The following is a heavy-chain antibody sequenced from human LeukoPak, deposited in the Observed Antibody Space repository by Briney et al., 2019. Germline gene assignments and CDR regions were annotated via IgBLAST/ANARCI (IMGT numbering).Heavy chain of an antibody. CDR3: ALHRLGPSYYYDSSGYHPLWYFDY. D-gene: IGHD3-22*01. CDR1: GGSISSYY. J-gene: IGHJ4*02. CDR2: IYYSGST. V-gene: IGHV4-59*08. Sequence: SETLSLTCTVSGGSISSYYWSWIRQPPGKGLEWIGYIYYSGSTNYNPSLKSRVTISVDTSKNQFSLKLSSVTAADTAVYYWALHRLGPSYYYDSSGYHPLWYFDYWGQGTLVTVSS.